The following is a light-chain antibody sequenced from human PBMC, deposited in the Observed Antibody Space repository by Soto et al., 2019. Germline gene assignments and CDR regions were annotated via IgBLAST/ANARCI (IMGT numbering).Light chain of an antibody. CDR1: EDVSSK. CDR3: LQYDTWPPWT. V-gene: IGKV3-15*01. Sequence: IFMTQSPATLSVSPGGRATLSCRASEDVSSKLAWYQQKPGLPPRLVIYDASTRATGIPGRFSGSGSGKDFTLTISGLQSEDFAIYYCLQYDTWPPWTFGQGTKVEI. CDR2: DAS. J-gene: IGKJ1*01.